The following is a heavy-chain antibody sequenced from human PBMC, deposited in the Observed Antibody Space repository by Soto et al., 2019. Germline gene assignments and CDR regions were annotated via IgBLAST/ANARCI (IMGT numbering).Heavy chain of an antibody. CDR2: ISAYNGNT. CDR3: AREPRLVVGAKDGYFDY. J-gene: IGHJ4*02. V-gene: IGHV1-18*01. D-gene: IGHD2-15*01. Sequence: QVQLVQSGAEVKKPGASVKVSCKASGYTFTSYGISWVRQAPRQGLEWMGWISAYNGNTNYAQKLQGRVTMTTDTSTSTAYMELRSLRSDDTAVYYCAREPRLVVGAKDGYFDYWGQGTLVTVSS. CDR1: GYTFTSYG.